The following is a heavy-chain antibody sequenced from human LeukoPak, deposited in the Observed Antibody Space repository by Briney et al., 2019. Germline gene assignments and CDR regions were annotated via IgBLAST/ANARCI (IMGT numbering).Heavy chain of an antibody. CDR1: GGSISSNSYY. Sequence: SETLSLTCTVSGGSISSNSYYWGWIRQPPGKGLEWIGSIYYSGSTYYNPSLKSRVTISVDTSNNHFSLKLSSVTAADTAVYYCAAEKNTYYDFWSGYYTNWFDPWGQGTLVTVSS. D-gene: IGHD3-3*01. J-gene: IGHJ5*02. CDR3: AAEKNTYYDFWSGYYTNWFDP. V-gene: IGHV4-39*02. CDR2: IYYSGST.